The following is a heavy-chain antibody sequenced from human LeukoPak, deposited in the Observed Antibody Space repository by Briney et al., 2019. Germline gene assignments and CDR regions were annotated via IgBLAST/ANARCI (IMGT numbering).Heavy chain of an antibody. D-gene: IGHD6-13*01. J-gene: IGHJ4*02. CDR3: ARGRIAAAGEGDY. CDR2: IIPFLGIA. Sequence: SSVTVSCQGSVGTVRSYAISGVRQAPGQGLEWMGRIIPFLGIANYAQKFQGRVTVTADKPTSTAYMELSSLRSEDTAVYYCARGRIAAAGEGDYWGQGTLVTVSS. CDR1: VGTVRSYA. V-gene: IGHV1-69*04.